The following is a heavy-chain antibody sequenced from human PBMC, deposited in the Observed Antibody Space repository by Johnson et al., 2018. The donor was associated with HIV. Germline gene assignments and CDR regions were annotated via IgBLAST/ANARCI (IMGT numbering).Heavy chain of an antibody. J-gene: IGHJ3*02. V-gene: IGHV3-15*01. D-gene: IGHD7-27*01. CDR1: GFSFDDYG. CDR3: TTDPWGSDAFDI. CDR2: IKSKTDGGTT. Sequence: MQLVESGGGLVQPGGSLRLSCAASGFSFDDYGMSWVRQAPGKGLEWVGRIKSKTDGGTTDYAAPVKGRFTISRDDSKNTLYLQMNSLKTEDTAVYYCTTDPWGSDAFDIWGQGTMVTVSS.